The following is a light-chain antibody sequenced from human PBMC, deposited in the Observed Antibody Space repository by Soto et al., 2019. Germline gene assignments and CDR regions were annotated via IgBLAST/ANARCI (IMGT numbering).Light chain of an antibody. CDR2: KAS. CDR3: QQYNSYLST. V-gene: IGKV1-5*03. CDR1: QSISSW. Sequence: DIQMTQSPSTLSASVGDRVTITCRASQSISSWLAWYQQKPGKAPKLLIYKASSLESGVPSRFSGSGSGTEFTLTISSLQPDDFATYYCQQYNSYLSTFGGGTKVEIK. J-gene: IGKJ4*01.